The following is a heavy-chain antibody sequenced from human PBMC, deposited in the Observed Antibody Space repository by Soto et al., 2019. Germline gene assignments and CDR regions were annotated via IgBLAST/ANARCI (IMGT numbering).Heavy chain of an antibody. V-gene: IGHV4-4*07. CDR3: ARGGTRSRALLTY. CDR2: IYSCGSA. D-gene: IGHD1-26*01. Sequence: PSETLSLTCTVYGDSINNYYWSWIRQPAGKGLEWIGRIYSCGSATKNPSLESRLTMSVDTSKNEVFLNMTSVTAADTALYYCARGGTRSRALLTYWGPGTLVTVSS. J-gene: IGHJ4*02. CDR1: GDSINNYY.